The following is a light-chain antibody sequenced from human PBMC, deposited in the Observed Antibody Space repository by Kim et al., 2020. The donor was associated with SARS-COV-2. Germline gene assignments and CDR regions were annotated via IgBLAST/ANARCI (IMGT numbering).Light chain of an antibody. CDR2: YDG. J-gene: IGLJ7*01. CDR1: NMANRY. V-gene: IGLV3-21*04. Sequence: PGRTATIAWGGGNMANRYVHWNQQKPGQAPVLVSYYDGDRPSGIPERFSGSHSGNTATLTISSVEAGDEADYYCQVWDDSSDQPVFGGGTQLTVL. CDR3: QVWDDSSDQPV.